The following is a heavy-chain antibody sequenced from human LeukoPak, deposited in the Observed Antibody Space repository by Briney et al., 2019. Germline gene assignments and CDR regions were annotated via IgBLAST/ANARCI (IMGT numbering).Heavy chain of an antibody. D-gene: IGHD3-3*01. CDR1: GYTFTGYY. V-gene: IGHV1-2*02. J-gene: IGHJ4*02. Sequence: ASVKVSCKASGYTFTGYYMHWVRQAPGQGLEWMGWINPNSGGTNYAQKFQGRVTMTRDTSISTAYMELSRLRSDDTAVYYCARVYYDFWSGYLGTEYYFDYWGQGTLVTVSS. CDR2: INPNSGGT. CDR3: ARVYYDFWSGYLGTEYYFDY.